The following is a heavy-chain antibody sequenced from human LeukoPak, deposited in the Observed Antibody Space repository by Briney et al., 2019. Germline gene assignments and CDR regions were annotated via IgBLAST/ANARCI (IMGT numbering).Heavy chain of an antibody. Sequence: GESLKISCKGSGYNFTSYWISWVRQLPGKGLEWMGRIDPSDSYTNYSPFFQGHVTISADKSISTAYLQWSSLKASDTAMYYCARRHYYGSGSYPYWGQGTLVTVSS. CDR3: ARRHYYGSGSYPY. CDR1: GYNFTSYW. D-gene: IGHD3-10*01. CDR2: IDPSDSYT. J-gene: IGHJ4*02. V-gene: IGHV5-10-1*01.